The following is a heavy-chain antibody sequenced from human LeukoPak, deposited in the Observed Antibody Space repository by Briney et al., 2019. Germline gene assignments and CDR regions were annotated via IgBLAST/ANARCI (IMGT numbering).Heavy chain of an antibody. D-gene: IGHD6-19*01. J-gene: IGHJ4*02. Sequence: ASVKVSCKASGYTFTSYGISWVRQAPGQGLEWTGWISAYNGNTNYAQKLQGRVTMTTDTSTSTAYMELRSLRSDDTAVYYCARESGEIYSSGWYGIDYWGQGTLVTVSS. V-gene: IGHV1-18*01. CDR3: ARESGEIYSSGWYGIDY. CDR2: ISAYNGNT. CDR1: GYTFTSYG.